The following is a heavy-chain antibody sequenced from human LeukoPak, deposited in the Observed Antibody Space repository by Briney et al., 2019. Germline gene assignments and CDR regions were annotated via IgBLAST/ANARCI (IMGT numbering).Heavy chain of an antibody. J-gene: IGHJ6*03. Sequence: SVKVSCKASGGTFSSYAISWVRQAPGQGLEWMGGITPIFGTANYAQKFQGRVTITADESTSTAYMELSSLRSEDTAVYYCARVAVTTGGYYYYYYMDVWGKGTTVTISS. CDR1: GGTFSSYA. V-gene: IGHV1-69*13. D-gene: IGHD4-17*01. CDR2: ITPIFGTA. CDR3: ARVAVTTGGYYYYYYMDV.